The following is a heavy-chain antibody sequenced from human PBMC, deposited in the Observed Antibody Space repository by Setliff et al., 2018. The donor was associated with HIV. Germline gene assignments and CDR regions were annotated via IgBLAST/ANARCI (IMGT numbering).Heavy chain of an antibody. Sequence: GGSLRLSCAASGFTFSSYAMSWVRQAPGKGLEWLAFIRSSRGSTYYLDSVKGRFTVSGGNSKNIMYLQMSNLRLEDTAVYYCARESSSGSQDYWGQGTPVTVSS. CDR2: IRSSRGST. V-gene: IGHV3-30*02. CDR1: GFTFSSYA. D-gene: IGHD5-12*01. CDR3: ARESSSGSQDY. J-gene: IGHJ4*02.